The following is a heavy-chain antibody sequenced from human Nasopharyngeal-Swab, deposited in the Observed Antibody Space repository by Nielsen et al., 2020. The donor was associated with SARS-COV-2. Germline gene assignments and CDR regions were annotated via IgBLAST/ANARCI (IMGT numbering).Heavy chain of an antibody. CDR3: ARDPPADFWSGYYLDY. Sequence: WIRQPPGKGLEWVSYISSSSSTIYYADSVKGRFTISRDNAKNSLYLQMNSLRAEDTAVYYCARDPPADFWSGYYLDYWGQGTLVTVSP. V-gene: IGHV3-48*04. J-gene: IGHJ4*02. D-gene: IGHD3-3*01. CDR2: ISSSSSTI.